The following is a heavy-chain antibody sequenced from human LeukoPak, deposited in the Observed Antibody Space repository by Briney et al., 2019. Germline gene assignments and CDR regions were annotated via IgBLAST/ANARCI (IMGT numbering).Heavy chain of an antibody. CDR1: GFTFGSYW. V-gene: IGHV3-7*01. CDR3: ARAAGVAAAT. CDR2: IKQDGSEK. J-gene: IGHJ5*02. Sequence: GGSLRLSCATSGFTFGSYWMSWVRQAPGKGPEWVANIKQDGSEKHYVDSVKGRFTISRDNAKNSLYLQMNSLRAEDTAVYYCARAAGVAAATWGQGTLVTVSS. D-gene: IGHD6-13*01.